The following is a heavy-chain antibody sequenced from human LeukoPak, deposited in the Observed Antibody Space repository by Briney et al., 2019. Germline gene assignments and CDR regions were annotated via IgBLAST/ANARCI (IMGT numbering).Heavy chain of an antibody. D-gene: IGHD6-13*01. CDR1: GFTFSSYA. V-gene: IGHV3-30*04. Sequence: PGRSLRLSCAAAGFTFSSYAMHWVRQAPGKGLEWVAVISYDGSNKYYADSVKGRFTISRDNSKNTLYLQMNSLRAEDTAVYYCAREYSSSWSYNTFDYWGQGTLVTVSS. CDR3: AREYSSSWSYNTFDY. CDR2: ISYDGSNK. J-gene: IGHJ4*02.